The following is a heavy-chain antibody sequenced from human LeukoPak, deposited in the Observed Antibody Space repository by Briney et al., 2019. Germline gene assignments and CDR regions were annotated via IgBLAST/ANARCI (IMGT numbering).Heavy chain of an antibody. J-gene: IGHJ4*02. Sequence: GGSLRLSCAASGFTFSSSAMSWVRQAPGKGLEWVSVISGSGGSTYYADSVKGRFTISRDNSKNTLYLQMNSLRAEDTAVYYCAKDRGGTMVLDYWGQGTLVTVSS. CDR1: GFTFSSSA. D-gene: IGHD3-10*01. V-gene: IGHV3-23*01. CDR3: AKDRGGTMVLDY. CDR2: ISGSGGST.